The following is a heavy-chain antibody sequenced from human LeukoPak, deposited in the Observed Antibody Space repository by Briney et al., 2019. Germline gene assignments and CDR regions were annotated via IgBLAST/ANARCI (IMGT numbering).Heavy chain of an antibody. CDR1: GGSISSGSYS. Sequence: SETLSLTCTVSGGSISSGSYSWSWIRQPAGKGLEWIGRIYTSGSTNYNPSLKSRVTISVDTSKNQFSLKLSSVTAADTAVYYCASFHNYYDSSGYYPLGDAFDIWGQGTMVTVSS. D-gene: IGHD3-22*01. CDR2: IYTSGST. J-gene: IGHJ3*02. V-gene: IGHV4-61*02. CDR3: ASFHNYYDSSGYYPLGDAFDI.